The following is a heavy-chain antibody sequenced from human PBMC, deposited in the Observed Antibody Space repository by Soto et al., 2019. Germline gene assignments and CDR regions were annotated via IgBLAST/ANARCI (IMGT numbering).Heavy chain of an antibody. D-gene: IGHD3-22*01. CDR1: GYTFTSYG. CDR3: ARAVDYYDSSGYYTHEYFQH. Sequence: QVQLVQSGAEVKKPGASVKVSCKDSGYTFTSYGISWVRQAPGQGLEWMGWISAYNGNTNYAQKIQGRVTMTTDTSTSTAYMELRSLRSDDTAVYYCARAVDYYDSSGYYTHEYFQHWGQGTLVTVSS. CDR2: ISAYNGNT. J-gene: IGHJ1*01. V-gene: IGHV1-18*01.